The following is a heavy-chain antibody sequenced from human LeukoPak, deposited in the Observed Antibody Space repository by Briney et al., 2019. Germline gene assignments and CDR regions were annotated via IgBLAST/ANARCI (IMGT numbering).Heavy chain of an antibody. D-gene: IGHD3-9*01. J-gene: IGHJ3*02. CDR3: AREGDYDILTGRDAFDI. CDR2: IYHSGST. Sequence: PSETLSLTCTVSGGSISSGGYYWSWIRQPPGKGLEWIGYIYHSGSTYYNPSLKSRVTISVDRSKNQFSLKLSSVTAVDTAVYYCAREGDYDILTGRDAFDIWGQGTMVTVSS. CDR1: GGSISSGGYY. V-gene: IGHV4-30-2*01.